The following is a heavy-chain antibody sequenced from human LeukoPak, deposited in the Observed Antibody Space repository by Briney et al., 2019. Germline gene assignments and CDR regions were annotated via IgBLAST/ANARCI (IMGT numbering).Heavy chain of an antibody. D-gene: IGHD5-24*01. Sequence: GRSLRLSCAASGFTFSSYGMHWVRQAPGKGLEWVAVISYDGSNKYYADSVKGRFTISRDNAKNSLYLQMNSLRAEDTAVYYCARATQTENFDYWGQGTLVTVSS. V-gene: IGHV3-30*03. CDR3: ARATQTENFDY. J-gene: IGHJ4*02. CDR1: GFTFSSYG. CDR2: ISYDGSNK.